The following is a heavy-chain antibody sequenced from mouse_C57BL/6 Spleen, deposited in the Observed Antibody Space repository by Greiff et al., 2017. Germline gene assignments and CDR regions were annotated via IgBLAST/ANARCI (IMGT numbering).Heavy chain of an antibody. CDR2: ISYDGSN. J-gene: IGHJ3*01. V-gene: IGHV3-6*01. CDR3: ARGDGNYWFAY. Sequence: EVQRVESGPGLVKPSQSLSLTCSVTGYSITSGYYWNWIRQFPGNKLEWMGYISYDGSNNYNPSLKNRISITRDTSKNQFFLKLNSVTTEYTATYYCARGDGNYWFAYWGQGTLVTVSA. D-gene: IGHD2-1*01. CDR1: GYSITSGYY.